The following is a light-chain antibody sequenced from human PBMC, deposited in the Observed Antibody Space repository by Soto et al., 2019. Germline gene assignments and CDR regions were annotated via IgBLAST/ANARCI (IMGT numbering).Light chain of an antibody. J-gene: IGLJ1*01. CDR1: SSDVGGYNY. V-gene: IGLV2-14*01. CDR3: SSYTSSSTLYV. Sequence: QSVLTQPASVSGSPGQSITISCTGTSSDVGGYNYVSWYQQHPGKAPKLMIFEVSSRPSGVSYRFSGSKSGNTASLTISGLQAEDEAYYYCSSYTSSSTLYVFGSGTKLTVL. CDR2: EVS.